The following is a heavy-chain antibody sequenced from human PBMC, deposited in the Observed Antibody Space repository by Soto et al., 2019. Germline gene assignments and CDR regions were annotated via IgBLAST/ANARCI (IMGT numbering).Heavy chain of an antibody. J-gene: IGHJ6*02. Sequence: PSETLSLTCAVYGGSFSGYYWSWIRQPPGKGLEWIGEINHSGSTNYNPSLKSRVTISVDTPKNQFSLKLSSVTAADTAVYYCARGKKWLRSYYGMDVWGQGTTVTVSS. CDR3: ARGKKWLRSYYGMDV. D-gene: IGHD5-12*01. CDR2: INHSGST. V-gene: IGHV4-34*01. CDR1: GGSFSGYY.